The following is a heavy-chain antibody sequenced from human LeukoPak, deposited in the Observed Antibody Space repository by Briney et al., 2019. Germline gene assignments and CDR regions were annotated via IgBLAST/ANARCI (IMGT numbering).Heavy chain of an antibody. CDR2: IYYSGST. D-gene: IGHD3-22*01. J-gene: IGHJ4*02. Sequence: SQTLSLTCTVSGGSISSGGYYWSWIRQHPGKGLEWIGYIYYSGSTYYNPSLESRVTISVDTSKNQFSLKLSSVTAADTAVYYCARAGDSSGYYFDYWGQGTLVTVSS. CDR3: ARAGDSSGYYFDY. CDR1: GGSISSGGYY. V-gene: IGHV4-31*03.